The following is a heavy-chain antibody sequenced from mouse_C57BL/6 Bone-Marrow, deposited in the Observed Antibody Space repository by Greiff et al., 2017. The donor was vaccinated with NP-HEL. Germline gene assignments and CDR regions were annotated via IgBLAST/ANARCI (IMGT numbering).Heavy chain of an antibody. CDR3: ARWGLTGPYYYAMDY. V-gene: IGHV14-2*01. CDR2: IDPEDGET. D-gene: IGHD4-1*01. Sequence: VQLQQPGAELVKPRASVKLSCKASGYTFTSYWMHWVKQRPGQGLEWIGMIDPEDGETKYAPKFQGKATITADTSSNTAYLQLSSLTSEDTAVYYCARWGLTGPYYYAMDYWGQGTSVTVSS. J-gene: IGHJ4*01. CDR1: GYTFTSYW.